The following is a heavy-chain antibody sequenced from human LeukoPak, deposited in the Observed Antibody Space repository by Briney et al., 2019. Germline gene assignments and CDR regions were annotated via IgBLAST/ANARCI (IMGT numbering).Heavy chain of an antibody. CDR3: ASSSSSRGVREFDY. D-gene: IGHD6-13*01. Sequence: PGGSLRLSCAASGFTFSSHWMYWVRQAPGKGLEWVSYISSSSSTIYYADSVKGRFTISRDNAKNSLYLQMNSLRAEDTAVYYCASSSSSRGVREFDYWGQGTLVTVSS. J-gene: IGHJ4*02. V-gene: IGHV3-48*01. CDR1: GFTFSSHW. CDR2: ISSSSSTI.